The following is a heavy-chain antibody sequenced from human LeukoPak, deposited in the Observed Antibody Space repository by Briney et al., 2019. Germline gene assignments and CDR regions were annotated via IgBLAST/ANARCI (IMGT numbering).Heavy chain of an antibody. Sequence: PGGSLRLSCEASGLTFSNYAMNWVRQTPGKGLEWVSSITSYRRDTYYADSVKGRFTISRDNSKSTLYLQMNSLRAEDTAVYYCAKDYAVNFYFYYMDVWGKGTTVTISS. J-gene: IGHJ6*03. CDR3: AKDYAVNFYFYYMDV. V-gene: IGHV3-23*01. CDR2: ITSYRRDT. D-gene: IGHD2-2*01. CDR1: GLTFSNYA.